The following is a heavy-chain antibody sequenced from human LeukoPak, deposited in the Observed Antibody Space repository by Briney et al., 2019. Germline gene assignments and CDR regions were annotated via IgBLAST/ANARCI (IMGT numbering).Heavy chain of an antibody. CDR3: ARGGDQLLSRNWFDP. Sequence: ASVKVSCKASGYTFTSYGISWVRQAPGQGLEWMGWISAHNGNTNYAQKLQGRVTMTTDTSTSTAYMELRSLRSDDTAVYYCARGGDQLLSRNWFDPWGQGTLVTVSS. J-gene: IGHJ5*02. CDR2: ISAHNGNT. V-gene: IGHV1-18*01. CDR1: GYTFTSYG. D-gene: IGHD2-2*01.